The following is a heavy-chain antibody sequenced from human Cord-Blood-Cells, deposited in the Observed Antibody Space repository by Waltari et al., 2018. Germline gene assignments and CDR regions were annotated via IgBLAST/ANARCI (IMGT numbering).Heavy chain of an antibody. V-gene: IGHV6-1*01. J-gene: IGHJ3*02. CDR2: TYYRSKWYN. Sequence: QVQLQQSGPGLVKPSQTLSLTCAISGDSVSSNSSAWNWIRQSPSRGLEWLGRTYYRSKWYNDYAVSVKSRITINPDPSKNQFSLQLNSVTPEDTAVYYCARDLLWFGELLYAFDIWGQGTMVTVSS. CDR1: GDSVSSNSSA. D-gene: IGHD3-10*01. CDR3: ARDLLWFGELLYAFDI.